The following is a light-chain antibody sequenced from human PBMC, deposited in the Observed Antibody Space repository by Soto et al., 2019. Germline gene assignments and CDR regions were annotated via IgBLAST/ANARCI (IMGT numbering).Light chain of an antibody. J-gene: IGLJ3*02. CDR3: ATWDENLHGV. CDR2: NNH. Sequence: QSVLTQPPSASGTPGQRVTISCSGSGSNIGTNAVNWYQQLPGTAPKLLIYNNHERPSGVPDRFSGSKSATSASLAISDLQSEDEAEYFCATWDENLHGVFGGGTKVTVL. CDR1: GSNIGTNA. V-gene: IGLV1-44*01.